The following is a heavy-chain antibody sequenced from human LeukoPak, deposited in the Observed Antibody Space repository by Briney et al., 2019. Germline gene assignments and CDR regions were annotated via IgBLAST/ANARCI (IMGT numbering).Heavy chain of an antibody. J-gene: IGHJ4*02. CDR1: GXTHSSYP. V-gene: IGHV3-23*01. CDR2: LSSSGDST. D-gene: IGHD3-3*01. CDR3: ASRPGATGIFGPYDY. Sequence: GGSLTLSCAASGXTHSSYPMSCVRDAPGGGLEEVSVLSSSGDSTYCADSVKGRFTVSRDKSKNTLYLQMNRLRADDTAVYYCASRPGATGIFGPYDYWGQGTLLTVSS.